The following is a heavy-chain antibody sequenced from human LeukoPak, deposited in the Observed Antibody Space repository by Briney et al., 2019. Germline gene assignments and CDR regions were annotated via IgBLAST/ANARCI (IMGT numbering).Heavy chain of an antibody. CDR1: GFTFSSYW. CDR2: IKQDGSEK. J-gene: IGHJ4*02. V-gene: IGHV3-7*01. D-gene: IGHD3-16*02. Sequence: GGSLRLSCAASGFTFSSYWMSWVRQAPGKGLEWVANIKQDGSEKYYVDSVKGRFTISRDNVKNSLFLQMTSLRAEDTAVYYCARVGGRYSPLGYWGQGTLVTVSS. CDR3: ARVGGRYSPLGY.